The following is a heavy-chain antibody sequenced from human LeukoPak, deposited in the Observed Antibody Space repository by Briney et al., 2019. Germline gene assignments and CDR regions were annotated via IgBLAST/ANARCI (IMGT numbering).Heavy chain of an antibody. J-gene: IGHJ3*02. D-gene: IGHD3-3*02. Sequence: GGSLRLSCAASGFTFNNYEMNWVRQAPGKGLEWVSYITRTSDTIYADSVRGRFTISRDNAKNSLYLQMNSLRDEDTAVYYCARDPHFAFDIWGQGTMVTVSS. CDR1: GFTFNNYE. V-gene: IGHV3-48*02. CDR2: ITRTSDTI. CDR3: ARDPHFAFDI.